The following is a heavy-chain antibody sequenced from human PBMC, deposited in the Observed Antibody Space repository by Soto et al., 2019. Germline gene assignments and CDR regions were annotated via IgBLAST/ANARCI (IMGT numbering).Heavy chain of an antibody. V-gene: IGHV4-59*01. CDR3: ARDGDSGYYYYMDV. J-gene: IGHJ6*03. CDR2: IYYSGST. D-gene: IGHD4-17*01. CDR1: GGSISSYY. Sequence: TSETLSLTCTVSGGSISSYYWSWIRQPPGKGLEWIGYIYYSGSTNYNPSLKSRVTISVDTSKNQFSLKLSSVTAADTAVYYCARDGDSGYYYYMDVWGKGTTVTVSS.